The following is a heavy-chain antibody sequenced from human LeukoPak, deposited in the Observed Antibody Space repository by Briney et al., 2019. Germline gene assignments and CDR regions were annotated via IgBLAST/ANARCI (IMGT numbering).Heavy chain of an antibody. V-gene: IGHV1-46*01. CDR1: VYTFTSYA. Sequence: GSVKFSCKASVYTFTSYAMHWVRQAPGHWREWRRLINPRGGSTSYTPKFQGRVTMTGDMSTSTVYMELSSLRSADTAVYYCARVKSYYYDTSDNDAFDIWGQGTMVTVSS. CDR2: INPRGGST. CDR3: ARVKSYYYDTSDNDAFDI. J-gene: IGHJ3*02. D-gene: IGHD3-22*01.